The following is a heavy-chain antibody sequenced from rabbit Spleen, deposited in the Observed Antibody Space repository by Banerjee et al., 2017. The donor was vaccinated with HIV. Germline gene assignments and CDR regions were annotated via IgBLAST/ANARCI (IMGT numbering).Heavy chain of an antibody. D-gene: IGHD6-1*01. V-gene: IGHV1S45*01. J-gene: IGHJ4*01. CDR2: IGTGSIGST. CDR3: ARGDNVAGDGYAV. Sequence: QEQLEESGGGLVKPEGSLTLTCTASGFSFSSSYWIGWVRQAPGKGLEWITCIGTGSIGSTYYASWAKGRFTISKTSSTTVTLQMTSLTAADTATYFCARGDNVAGDGYAVWGPGTLVTVS. CDR1: GFSFSSSYW.